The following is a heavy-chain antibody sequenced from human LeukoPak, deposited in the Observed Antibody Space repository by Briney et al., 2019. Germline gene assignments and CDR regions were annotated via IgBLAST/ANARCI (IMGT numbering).Heavy chain of an antibody. CDR2: IKQDGNVT. Sequence: PGGSLRLSCAASVFTFSSYWMTWVSQAPGKGLDWVATIKQDGNVTYYLDSVNGRFTISRDNAKNSLYLQMNSLRAEDTAVYFCARYRGGGDYDFWGQGTLVTVSS. D-gene: IGHD4-17*01. V-gene: IGHV3-7*04. J-gene: IGHJ4*02. CDR3: ARYRGGGDYDF. CDR1: VFTFSSYW.